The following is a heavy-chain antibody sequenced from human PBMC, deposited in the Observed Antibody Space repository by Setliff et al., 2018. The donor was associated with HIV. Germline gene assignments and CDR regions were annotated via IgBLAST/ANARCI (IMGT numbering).Heavy chain of an antibody. J-gene: IGHJ4*02. CDR3: ARGLYCSGGSCSFDY. V-gene: IGHV4-61*09. Sequence: SETLSLTCTVSGGSISSGSYYWSWIRQPAGKGLEWIGHIYTSGSTIYNPSLKSRVTISVDTSKNQFSLKLSSVTAADTAVYYCARGLYCSGGSCSFDYWGQGTLVTVSS. CDR1: GGSISSGSYY. CDR2: IYTSGST. D-gene: IGHD2-15*01.